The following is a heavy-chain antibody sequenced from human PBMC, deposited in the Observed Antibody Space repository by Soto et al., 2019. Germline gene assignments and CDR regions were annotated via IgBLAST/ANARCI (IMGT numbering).Heavy chain of an antibody. V-gene: IGHV3-66*01. Sequence: GGSLRLSCAASGFTVSSNYMSWVRQAPGKGLEWVSVIYSGGSTYYADSVKGRFTISRDNSKNTLYLQMNSLRAEDTAVYYCARDSPPSYYYDSSGPRFSPYYFDYWGQGTLVTVSS. CDR1: GFTVSSNY. D-gene: IGHD3-22*01. CDR2: IYSGGST. CDR3: ARDSPPSYYYDSSGPRFSPYYFDY. J-gene: IGHJ4*02.